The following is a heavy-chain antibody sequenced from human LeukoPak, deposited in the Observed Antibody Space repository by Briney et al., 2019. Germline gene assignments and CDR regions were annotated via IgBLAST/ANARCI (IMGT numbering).Heavy chain of an antibody. Sequence: GGSLRLSCAASGFTFSSYAMSWVRQAPGKGLEWVSAISGSGGSTYYADSVKGRFTMSRDNSKNTLYLQMNSLRAEDSAVYYCAKATFIVVAGTVIDNWGQGTLVTVSS. V-gene: IGHV3-23*01. CDR3: AKATFIVVAGTVIDN. D-gene: IGHD6-19*01. CDR1: GFTFSSYA. CDR2: ISGSGGST. J-gene: IGHJ4*02.